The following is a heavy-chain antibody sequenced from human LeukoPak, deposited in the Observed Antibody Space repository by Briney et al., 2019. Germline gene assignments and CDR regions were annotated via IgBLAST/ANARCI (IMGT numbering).Heavy chain of an antibody. D-gene: IGHD6-13*01. CDR2: IFYIVST. CDR3: AGSSSWYMASSFDY. CDR1: GGSISSSC. J-gene: IGHJ4*02. Sequence: PSETLSLIWTLSGGSISSSCWSWIRQPPGEGLEWIGYIFYIVSTNYNPSLKSRVSISVDTSKNQFSLKLSSVTAADTAVYYCAGSSSWYMASSFDYWGQGTLVTVSS. V-gene: IGHV4-59*03.